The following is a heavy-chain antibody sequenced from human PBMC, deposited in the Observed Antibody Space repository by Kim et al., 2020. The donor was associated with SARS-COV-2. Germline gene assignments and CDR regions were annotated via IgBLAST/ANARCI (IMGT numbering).Heavy chain of an antibody. V-gene: IGHV1-24*01. Sequence: ASVKVSCKVSGYTLTELSMHWVRQAPGKGLEWMGGFDPEDGETIYAQKFQGRVTMTEDTSTDTAYMELSSLRSEDTAVYYCAIYGSGSYAIDYWGQGTLVTVSS. D-gene: IGHD3-10*01. CDR1: GYTLTELS. CDR3: AIYGSGSYAIDY. CDR2: FDPEDGET. J-gene: IGHJ4*02.